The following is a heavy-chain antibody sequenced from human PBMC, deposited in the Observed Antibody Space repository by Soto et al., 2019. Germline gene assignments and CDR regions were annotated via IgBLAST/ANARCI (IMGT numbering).Heavy chain of an antibody. Sequence: GGSLRLSCAASGFTFSSYSMNWVRQAPGKGLEWVSYISSSSSTIYYADSVKGRFTISRDNAKNSLYLQMNSLRDEDTAVYYCARGPLRFLEWLLFDYWGQGTLVTVSS. J-gene: IGHJ4*02. CDR2: ISSSSSTI. CDR3: ARGPLRFLEWLLFDY. D-gene: IGHD3-3*01. CDR1: GFTFSSYS. V-gene: IGHV3-48*02.